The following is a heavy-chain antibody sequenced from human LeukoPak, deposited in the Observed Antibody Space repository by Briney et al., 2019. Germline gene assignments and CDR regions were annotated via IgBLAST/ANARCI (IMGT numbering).Heavy chain of an antibody. V-gene: IGHV1-69*04. D-gene: IGHD3-10*01. CDR2: IIPVLNIT. Sequence: SVKVSCKTSGGTFSSSAITWVRQAPGQGLEWMGRIIPVLNITSYAQKFQGRVTITADTSTSTVYMELSSLRSDDTAVYYCARVIYGSGSYYTDWGQGTLVTVSS. J-gene: IGHJ4*02. CDR3: ARVIYGSGSYYTD. CDR1: GGTFSSSA.